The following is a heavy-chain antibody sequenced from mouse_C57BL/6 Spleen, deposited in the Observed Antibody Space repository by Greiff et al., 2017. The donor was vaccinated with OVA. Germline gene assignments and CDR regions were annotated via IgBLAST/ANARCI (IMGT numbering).Heavy chain of an antibody. J-gene: IGHJ3*01. Sequence: VQLQQPGAELVRPGSSVKLSCKASGYTFPSYWMPCVKQRPIQRLEWIGNIDPSDSETNYHPKFKDKATLTVDKSSSTAYMQLSSLTSEDSAVYYCARAAIYDGYAWFAYWGQGTLVTVSA. D-gene: IGHD2-3*01. CDR1: GYTFPSYW. CDR2: IDPSDSET. CDR3: ARAAIYDGYAWFAY. V-gene: IGHV1-52*01.